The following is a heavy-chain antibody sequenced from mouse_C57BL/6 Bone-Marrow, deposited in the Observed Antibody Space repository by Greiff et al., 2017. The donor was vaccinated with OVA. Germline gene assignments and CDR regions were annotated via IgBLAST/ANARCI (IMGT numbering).Heavy chain of an antibody. V-gene: IGHV1-59*01. CDR1: GYTFTSYW. J-gene: IGHJ3*01. Sequence: QVQLQQPGAELVRPGTSVKLSCKASGYTFTSYWMHWVKQRPGQGLEWIGVIDPSDSYTNYNQKFKGKATLTVDTSSSTAYMQLSSLTSEDSAVYYCARWLLRPYWGQGTLVTVSA. CDR3: ARWLLRPY. CDR2: IDPSDSYT. D-gene: IGHD2-3*01.